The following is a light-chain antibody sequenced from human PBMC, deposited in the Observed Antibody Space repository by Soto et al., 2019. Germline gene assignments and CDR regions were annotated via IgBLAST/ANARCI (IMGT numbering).Light chain of an antibody. J-gene: IGKJ3*01. CDR3: QQWRT. CDR1: QSVSSY. CDR2: DAS. V-gene: IGKV3-11*01. Sequence: EIVMTQSPATLSVSPGDRATLSCRASQSVSSYLAWYQQKPGQAPRLLIYDASNRATGIPARFSGSGSGTDFTLTISSLEPEDFAVYYCQQWRTFGPGTKVDIK.